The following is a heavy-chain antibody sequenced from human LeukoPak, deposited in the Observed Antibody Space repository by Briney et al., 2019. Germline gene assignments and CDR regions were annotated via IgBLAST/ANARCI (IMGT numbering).Heavy chain of an antibody. Sequence: GGSLRLSCAASGFTVSRNYMSWVRQAPGKGLEWVSVIYSGGSTYYADSVKGRFTISRDNSKNTLYLQMNSLRAEDTAVYYCARDGITSPYYYGMDVWGQGTTVTVSS. CDR1: GFTVSRNY. J-gene: IGHJ6*02. CDR2: IYSGGST. V-gene: IGHV3-53*01. CDR3: ARDGITSPYYYGMDV. D-gene: IGHD3-16*01.